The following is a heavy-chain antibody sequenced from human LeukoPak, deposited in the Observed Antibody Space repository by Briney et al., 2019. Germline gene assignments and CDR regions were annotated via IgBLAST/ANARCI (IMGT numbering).Heavy chain of an antibody. CDR3: ARDGGRWVGGIDYFDY. Sequence: ASVKVSCKASGYTFTSYDTNWVRQAPGQGLEWMGWISAYNGNTNYAQKLQGRVAMTTDTSTNTAYMDLRSLRSDDTAVYYCARDGGRWVGGIDYFDYWGQGTLVTVSS. J-gene: IGHJ4*02. CDR2: ISAYNGNT. CDR1: GYTFTSYD. D-gene: IGHD1-26*01. V-gene: IGHV1-18*01.